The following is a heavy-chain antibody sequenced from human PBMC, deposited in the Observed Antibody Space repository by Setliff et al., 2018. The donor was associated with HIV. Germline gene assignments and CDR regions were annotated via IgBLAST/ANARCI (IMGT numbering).Heavy chain of an antibody. CDR2: VNPSDGST. CDR3: ARGNWNSPLIGY. D-gene: IGHD1-1*01. CDR1: GYTFTSYY. Sequence: ASVKVSCKASGYTFTSYYMHWVRRAPGQGLEWMGIVNPSDGSTIYAQKFQGRVTMTRDTSTSTVYMELSSLTSEDTAVYYCARGNWNSPLIGYWGQGTLVTVSS. J-gene: IGHJ4*02. V-gene: IGHV1-46*01.